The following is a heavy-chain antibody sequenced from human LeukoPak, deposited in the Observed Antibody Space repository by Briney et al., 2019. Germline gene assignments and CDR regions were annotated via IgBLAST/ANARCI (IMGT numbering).Heavy chain of an antibody. CDR2: IYYSGST. CDR1: GGSISSYY. Sequence: PSETLSLTCTVSGGSISSYYWGWIRQPPVKGLEWIGSIYYSGSTYYNPSLKSRVTISVDTSKNQFSLKLSSVTAADTAVYYCARLWGQWLVFDYWGQGTLVTVSS. V-gene: IGHV4-39*01. D-gene: IGHD6-19*01. J-gene: IGHJ4*02. CDR3: ARLWGQWLVFDY.